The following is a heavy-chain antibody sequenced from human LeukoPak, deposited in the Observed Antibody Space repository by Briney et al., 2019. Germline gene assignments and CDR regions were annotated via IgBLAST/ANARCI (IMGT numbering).Heavy chain of an antibody. D-gene: IGHD1-1*01. CDR1: GGSISSGDYY. CDR3: ARILWKAFDI. V-gene: IGHV4-30-4*08. J-gene: IGHJ3*02. CDR2: IYYSGIT. Sequence: PSETLSLTRTVSGGSISSGDYYWSWIRQPPGKGLEWIGYIYYSGITYYNPSLKSRLTISLDTSKNQFSLKLSSVTAADTAVYYCARILWKAFDIWGQGTMVTVSS.